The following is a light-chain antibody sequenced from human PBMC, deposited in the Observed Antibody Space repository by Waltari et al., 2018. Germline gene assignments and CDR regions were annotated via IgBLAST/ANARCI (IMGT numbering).Light chain of an antibody. CDR3: QKYETLPAT. J-gene: IGKJ1*01. CDR1: QSGSKY. Sequence: SCRASQSGSKYLAWYQQKPGQAPRLLIYDASTRATGIPDRFSGSGWGTDFSLTISRLEPEDFAVYYCQKYETLPATFGQGTKVQMK. CDR2: DAS. V-gene: IGKV3-20*01.